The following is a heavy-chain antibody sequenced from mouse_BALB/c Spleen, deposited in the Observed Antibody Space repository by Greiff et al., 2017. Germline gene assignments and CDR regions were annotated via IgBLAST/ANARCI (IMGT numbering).Heavy chain of an antibody. CDR1: GYTFTDYA. CDR3: ARSEIYYYGSDAMDY. V-gene: IGHV1S137*01. Sequence: VQLQQSGAELVRPGVSVKISCKGSGYTFTDYAMHWVKQSHAKSLEWIGVISTYYGDASYNQKFKGKATMTVDKSSSTAYMELARLTSEDSAIYYCARSEIYYYGSDAMDYWGQGTSVTVSS. D-gene: IGHD1-1*01. CDR2: ISTYYGDA. J-gene: IGHJ4*01.